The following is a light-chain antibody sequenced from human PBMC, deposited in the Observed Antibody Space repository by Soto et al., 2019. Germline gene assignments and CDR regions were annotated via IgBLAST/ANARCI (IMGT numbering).Light chain of an antibody. Sequence: DVVMTQSPLSLPVTLGQPASISCRSSQSLVHSDGNTYLNRFQQRPGQSPRRLIYKVSNRDSGVPDRFSGSGSGTYFTVKISRVEAEDVGVYYCMQGTHWPLTFGEGTKVEIK. CDR1: QSLVHSDGNTY. J-gene: IGKJ4*01. V-gene: IGKV2-30*02. CDR2: KVS. CDR3: MQGTHWPLT.